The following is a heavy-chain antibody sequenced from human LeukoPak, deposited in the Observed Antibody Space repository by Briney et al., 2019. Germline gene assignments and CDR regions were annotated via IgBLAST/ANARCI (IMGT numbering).Heavy chain of an antibody. CDR1: GFTFSNAW. Sequence: GGSLRLSCAASGFTFSNAWMSWVRQAPGKGLEWVGRIKSKTDGGTTDYAAPVKGRFTISRDDSKNTLYLQMNSLKTEDTAVYYCAKGPYSYIPDAFDIWGQGTMVTVSS. CDR3: AKGPYSYIPDAFDI. V-gene: IGHV3-15*01. J-gene: IGHJ3*02. CDR2: IKSKTDGGTT. D-gene: IGHD5-18*01.